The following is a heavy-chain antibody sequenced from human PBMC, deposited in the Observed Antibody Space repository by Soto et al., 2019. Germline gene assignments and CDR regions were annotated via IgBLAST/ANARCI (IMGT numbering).Heavy chain of an antibody. Sequence: ASVKVSWKASGYTFAIYDINLVRQATGQGLEWMGWMNPNSGNTGYAQKFQGRVTMTRNTSISTAYMELSSLRSEDTAVYYCALITMVRGVQYNWFDPWGQRTLVTVSS. CDR1: GYTFAIYD. CDR3: ALITMVRGVQYNWFDP. J-gene: IGHJ5*02. CDR2: MNPNSGNT. D-gene: IGHD3-10*01. V-gene: IGHV1-8*01.